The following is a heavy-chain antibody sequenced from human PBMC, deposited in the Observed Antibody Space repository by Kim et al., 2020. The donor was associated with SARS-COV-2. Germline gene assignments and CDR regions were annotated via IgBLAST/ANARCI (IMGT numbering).Heavy chain of an antibody. Sequence: GGSLRLSCAASGFTFSSYGMHWVRQAPGKGLEWVAVIWYDGSNKYYADSVKGRFTISRDNSKNTLYLQMNSLRAEDTAVYYCAKESRGYSGYDHPDYWGQGTLVTVSS. CDR2: IWYDGSNK. D-gene: IGHD5-12*01. V-gene: IGHV3-33*06. CDR3: AKESRGYSGYDHPDY. J-gene: IGHJ4*02. CDR1: GFTFSSYG.